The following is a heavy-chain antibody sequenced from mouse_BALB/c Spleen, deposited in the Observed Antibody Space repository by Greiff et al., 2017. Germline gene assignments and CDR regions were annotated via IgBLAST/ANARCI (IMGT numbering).Heavy chain of an antibody. CDR2: INPSNGRT. CDR3: ARGELWLMGYYAMDY. Sequence: QVQLQQPGAELVKPGASVKLSCKASGYTFTSYWMHWVKQRPGQGLEWIGEINPSNGRTNYNEKFKSKATLTVDKSSSTAYMQLSSLTSEDSAVYYCARGELWLMGYYAMDYWGQGTSVTVSS. J-gene: IGHJ4*01. V-gene: IGHV1S81*02. D-gene: IGHD2-2*01. CDR1: GYTFTSYW.